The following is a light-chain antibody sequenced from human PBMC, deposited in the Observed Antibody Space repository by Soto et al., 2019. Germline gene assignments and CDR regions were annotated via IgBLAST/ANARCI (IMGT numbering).Light chain of an antibody. CDR1: QSISSW. Sequence: DIQMTQSPSTLSASVGDRVTITCRASQSISSWLAWYQQKPGKAPKLLIYDASSLESGVPSRFSGSGSGTEFTLTISSLQPDDFAPYYCQQYNSYLWTFGQGTTVEIK. J-gene: IGKJ1*01. CDR3: QQYNSYLWT. V-gene: IGKV1-5*01. CDR2: DAS.